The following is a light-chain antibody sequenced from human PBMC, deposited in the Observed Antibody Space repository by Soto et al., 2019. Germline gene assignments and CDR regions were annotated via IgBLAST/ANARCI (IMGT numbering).Light chain of an antibody. J-gene: IGKJ5*01. V-gene: IGKV1-27*01. Sequence: DIQMTQSPSSLSASVGDRVTITCRASQGISSFVAWYQQKPGKVPRLLISVASTLQSGVPSRFSGSGSGTDFTLTITSLQPEDVATYYCQKYSSVITFGQGTRLEIK. CDR2: VAS. CDR3: QKYSSVIT. CDR1: QGISSF.